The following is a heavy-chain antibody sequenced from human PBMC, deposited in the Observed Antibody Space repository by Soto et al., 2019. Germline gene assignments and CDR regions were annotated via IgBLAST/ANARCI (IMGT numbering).Heavy chain of an antibody. D-gene: IGHD2-15*01. CDR2: ICCSGSP. V-gene: IGHV4-59*08. J-gene: IGHJ5*02. CDR1: GGSISSYY. CDR3: ARHERTGIAATLLPDT. Sequence: PSETLSLTCTVSGGSISSYYCRWIRHLPGKGQEWIGYICCSGSPSYNPSLKSRVTISVDTSKNQFSLMLSYVTAPDTAVYSSARHERTGIAATLLPDTWGQGTLVTASS.